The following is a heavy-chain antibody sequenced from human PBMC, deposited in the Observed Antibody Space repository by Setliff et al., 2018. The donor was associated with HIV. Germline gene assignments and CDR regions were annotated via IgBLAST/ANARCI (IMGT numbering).Heavy chain of an antibody. D-gene: IGHD4-17*01. CDR3: ASDDYANTDLDF. Sequence: ASVKVSCKASGYTFTDCGLSWVRQAPGQGLEWMGWINTNNGNPTYAQGFTGRFVFSSDTSVRTAYLQIVGLKAEDTAVYFCASDDYANTDLDFWGPGTLVTISS. J-gene: IGHJ4*02. CDR1: GYTFTDCG. V-gene: IGHV7-4-1*01. CDR2: INTNNGNP.